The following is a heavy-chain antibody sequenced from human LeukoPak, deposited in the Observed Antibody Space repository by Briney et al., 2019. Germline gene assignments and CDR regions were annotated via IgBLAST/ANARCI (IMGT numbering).Heavy chain of an antibody. D-gene: IGHD6-13*01. V-gene: IGHV4-34*01. J-gene: IGHJ3*02. CDR2: INHSGST. Sequence: PSETLSLTCAVYGGSFSGYYWSWIRQPPGKGLGWIGEINHSGSTNYNPSLKSRVTISVDTSKNQFSLKLSSVTAADTAVYYCARGLSWYNAFDIWGQGTMVTVSS. CDR3: ARGLSWYNAFDI. CDR1: GGSFSGYY.